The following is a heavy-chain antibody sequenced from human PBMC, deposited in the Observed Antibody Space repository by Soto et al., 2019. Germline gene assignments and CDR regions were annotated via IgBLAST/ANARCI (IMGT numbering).Heavy chain of an antibody. J-gene: IGHJ6*02. CDR3: ARGRLLWFGMAYYYGMVV. CDR1: GGSFSGYY. V-gene: IGHV4-34*01. D-gene: IGHD3-10*01. Sequence: PSETLSLTCAVCGGSFSGYYWSWIHQPPGKGLEWIGEINHSGSTNYNPSLKSRVTISVDTSKNQFSLKLSSVTAADTAVYYCARGRLLWFGMAYYYGMVVWGQGTTVT. CDR2: INHSGST.